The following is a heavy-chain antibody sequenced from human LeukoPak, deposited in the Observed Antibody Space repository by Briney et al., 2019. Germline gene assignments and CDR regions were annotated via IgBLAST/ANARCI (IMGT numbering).Heavy chain of an antibody. D-gene: IGHD2-2*01. CDR3: ARGRPLGYCSSTSCYGDRIFDY. V-gene: IGHV4-30-2*01. J-gene: IGHJ4*02. CDR1: GGSISSGGYY. Sequence: PSQTLSLTCTVSGGSISSGGYYWSWIRQPPGKGLEWIGEINHSGSTNYNPSLKSRVTISVDTSKNQFSLKLSSVTAADTAVYYCARGRPLGYCSSTSCYGDRIFDYWGQGTLVTVSS. CDR2: INHSGST.